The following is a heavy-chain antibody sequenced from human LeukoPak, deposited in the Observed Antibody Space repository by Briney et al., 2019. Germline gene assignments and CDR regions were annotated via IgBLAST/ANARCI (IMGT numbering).Heavy chain of an antibody. CDR2: ISSDGSDI. Sequence: GGSLRLSCAASGFTFSSYSMNWVRQAPGKGLVWVSHISSDGSDINYADSVKGRFTISRDNAKNTLYLQMNSLRVEDTALYYCGRGKSPAAVDDWGQGTLVTVPS. V-gene: IGHV3-74*01. CDR1: GFTFSSYS. D-gene: IGHD2-2*01. J-gene: IGHJ4*02. CDR3: GRGKSPAAVDD.